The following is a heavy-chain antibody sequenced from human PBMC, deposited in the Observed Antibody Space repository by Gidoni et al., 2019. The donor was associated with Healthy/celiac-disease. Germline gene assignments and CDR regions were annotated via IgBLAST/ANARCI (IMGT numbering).Heavy chain of an antibody. J-gene: IGHJ4*02. CDR1: GFSLHNARMG. CDR3: ARSFQRTDIDY. Sequence: QVTLKESGHVLVKPTETLTLTCTVSGFSLHNARMGVGWIRQPPGKALEWLAHIFSNDEKSYNTSLKNRLTISKDTSKSQVFLTMTNMDPVDTATYYCARSFQRTDIDYWGQGTLVTVSS. D-gene: IGHD1-1*01. CDR2: IFSNDEK. V-gene: IGHV2-26*01.